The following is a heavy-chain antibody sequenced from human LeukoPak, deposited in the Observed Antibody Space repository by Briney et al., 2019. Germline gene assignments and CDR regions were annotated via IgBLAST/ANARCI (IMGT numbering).Heavy chain of an antibody. V-gene: IGHV4-59*01. CDR1: GGSICSYY. J-gene: IGHJ4*02. CDR3: ARDKLGDGYNFDY. Sequence: SETLSLTCTVSGGSICSYYWSWIRQPPGKGLEWIGYICYSGSTNYNPSLKSRVTISVDTSKNQFSLKLSSVTAADTAVYYCARDKLGDGYNFDYWGQGTLVTVSS. CDR2: ICYSGST. D-gene: IGHD5-24*01.